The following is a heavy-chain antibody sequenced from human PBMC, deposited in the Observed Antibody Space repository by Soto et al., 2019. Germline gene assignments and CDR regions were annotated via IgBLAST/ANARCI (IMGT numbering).Heavy chain of an antibody. D-gene: IGHD3-9*01. CDR2: ISSSSSYI. Sequence: EVQLVESGGGLVKPGGSLRLSCAASGFTFSSYSMNWVRQAPGKGLGWVSSISSSSSYIYYADSVKGRFTISRDNAKNSLYLQMNSLRAEDTAVYYCASDCAYYDILTAAPAPCYFDYWGQGTLVTVSS. CDR1: GFTFSSYS. V-gene: IGHV3-21*01. J-gene: IGHJ4*02. CDR3: ASDCAYYDILTAAPAPCYFDY.